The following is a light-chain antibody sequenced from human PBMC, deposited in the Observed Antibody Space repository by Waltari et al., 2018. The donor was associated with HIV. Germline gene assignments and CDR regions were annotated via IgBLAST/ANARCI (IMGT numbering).Light chain of an antibody. V-gene: IGLV2-14*01. J-gene: IGLJ3*02. CDR1: DTAIALYTY. Sequence: QSALTQPASVSGSLGQSITISCIGTDTAIALYTYISWYQHPPDRAPRLVVFNTNSRPLGSPFRFSGSKSGKTASLTITGLQADDEGIYYCSSYVSGGSLLFGGGTRVTVL. CDR3: SSYVSGGSLL. CDR2: NTN.